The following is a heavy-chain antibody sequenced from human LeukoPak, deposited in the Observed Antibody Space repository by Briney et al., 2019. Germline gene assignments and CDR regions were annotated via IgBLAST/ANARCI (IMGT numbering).Heavy chain of an antibody. CDR3: ARVLQYVGDPFDI. D-gene: IGHD2-8*01. CDR2: INPNSGGT. J-gene: IGHJ3*02. V-gene: IGHV1-2*02. Sequence: ASVMVSCKASGYTFTGYYMHWVRQAPGQGLEWMGWINPNSGGTNYAQKFQGRVTMTRDTSISTAYMELSRLRSDDTAVYYCARVLQYVGDPFDIWGQGTMVSVSS. CDR1: GYTFTGYY.